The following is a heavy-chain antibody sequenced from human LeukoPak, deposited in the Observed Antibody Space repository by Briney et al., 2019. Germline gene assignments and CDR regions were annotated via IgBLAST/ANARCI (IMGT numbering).Heavy chain of an antibody. CDR1: GFTFSSYE. D-gene: IGHD4-11*01. CDR3: ARDYSNNY. Sequence: GGSLRLSCAASGFTFSSYEMNWVREAPGKGLEWVSYISSSGSTIYYADFVKGRFTISRDNAKKSLYLQMDSLRAEDTAVYYCARDYSNNYWRQGTLVTVSS. CDR2: ISSSGSTI. J-gene: IGHJ4*02. V-gene: IGHV3-48*03.